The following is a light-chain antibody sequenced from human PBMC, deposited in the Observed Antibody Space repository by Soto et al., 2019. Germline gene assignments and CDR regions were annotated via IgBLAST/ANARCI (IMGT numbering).Light chain of an antibody. Sequence: QSALTQTRSVSGSPGQSVTISCTGTSSDVGGYKYVSWDQQHPGKAPKLMIYDVSKRTSWVPDRVSGYKSGNTASLTISGIQAEDEADYYCCSYAGSYGVFGGGTKLTVL. J-gene: IGLJ2*01. CDR2: DVS. V-gene: IGLV2-11*01. CDR3: CSYAGSYGV. CDR1: SSDVGGYKY.